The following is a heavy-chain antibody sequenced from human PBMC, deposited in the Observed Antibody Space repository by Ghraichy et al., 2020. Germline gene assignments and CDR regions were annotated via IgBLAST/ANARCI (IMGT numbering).Heavy chain of an antibody. CDR1: GFTFSYAW. J-gene: IGHJ5*02. CDR2: IKNNIEGGTT. V-gene: IGHV3-15*01. CDR3: TTDLDYGDYWFAP. Sequence: SCAVSGFTFSYAWMSWVRQAPGKGLEWVGRIKNNIEGGTTDYAAPVKGRFSISRDDSKDTVYLQMNSLKTEDTAVYYCTTDLDYGDYWFAPWGQGTAVIVSS. D-gene: IGHD4-17*01.